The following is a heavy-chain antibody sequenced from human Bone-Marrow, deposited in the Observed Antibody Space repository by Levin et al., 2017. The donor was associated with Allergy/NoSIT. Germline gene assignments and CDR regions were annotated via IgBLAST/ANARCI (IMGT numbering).Heavy chain of an antibody. CDR3: ARGPRIGNARGWFDH. CDR2: IYSGERT. J-gene: IGHJ5*02. Sequence: GESLKISCAASGFIVNDHYMTWVRQAPGKGLECVSVIYSGERTFYSDSVKGRFTISRDNSNNTLYLQMNSLRVEDTAIYYCARGPRIGNARGWFDHWGQGILVTVSS. V-gene: IGHV3-66*01. CDR1: GFIVNDHY. D-gene: IGHD1-14*01.